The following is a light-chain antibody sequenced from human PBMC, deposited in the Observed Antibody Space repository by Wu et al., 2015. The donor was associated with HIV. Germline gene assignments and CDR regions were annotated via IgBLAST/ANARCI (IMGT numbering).Light chain of an antibody. CDR3: QQYGSSPT. J-gene: IGKJ3*01. V-gene: IGKV3-20*01. CDR1: QSVSSSY. Sequence: IVLTQSPGTLSLSPRERATLSCRASQSVSSSYLAWYQQKPGQAPRLLIYGASSRATGIPDRFSGSGSGTDFTLTISRLEPEDFAVYYCQQYGSSPTFGPGTKVDIE. CDR2: GAS.